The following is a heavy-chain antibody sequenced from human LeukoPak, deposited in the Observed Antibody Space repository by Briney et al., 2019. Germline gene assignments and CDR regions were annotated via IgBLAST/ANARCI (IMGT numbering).Heavy chain of an antibody. CDR2: ITGSGGNT. Sequence: AGGSLRLSCAASGFTFSSYAMNWVRQAPGKGLEWVSAITGSGGNTYYTDSVKGRFTISRDNTKNTLYLQMSSLRAEDTAVYYCAKSGRTYSSSWYIYWGQGTLVTVSS. CDR3: AKSGRTYSSSWYIY. J-gene: IGHJ4*02. CDR1: GFTFSSYA. V-gene: IGHV3-23*01. D-gene: IGHD6-13*01.